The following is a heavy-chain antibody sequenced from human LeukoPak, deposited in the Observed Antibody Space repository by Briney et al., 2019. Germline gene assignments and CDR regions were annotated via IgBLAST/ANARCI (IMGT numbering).Heavy chain of an antibody. D-gene: IGHD3-22*01. V-gene: IGHV1-2*02. Sequence: ASVKVSCKASGYTFTGYYMHWVRQAPGQGLEWVGWINLNSGGTNYAQKFQGRVTMTRDTSISTAYMELSRLRSDDTAVYYCARVYYDSSGYLDYWGQGTLVTVSS. CDR1: GYTFTGYY. CDR2: INLNSGGT. J-gene: IGHJ4*02. CDR3: ARVYYDSSGYLDY.